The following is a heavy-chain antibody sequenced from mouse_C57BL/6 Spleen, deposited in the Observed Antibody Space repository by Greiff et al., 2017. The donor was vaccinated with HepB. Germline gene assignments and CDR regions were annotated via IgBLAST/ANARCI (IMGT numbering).Heavy chain of an antibody. CDR2: INYDGSST. J-gene: IGHJ1*03. V-gene: IGHV5-16*01. Sequence: EVKLVESEGGLVQPGSSMKLSCTASGFTFSDYYMAWVRQVPEKGLEWVANINYDGSSTYYLDSLKSRFIISRDNAKNILYLQMSSLKSEDTATYYCARVPLYYGSSYPWYFDVWGTGTTVTVSS. D-gene: IGHD1-1*01. CDR3: ARVPLYYGSSYPWYFDV. CDR1: GFTFSDYY.